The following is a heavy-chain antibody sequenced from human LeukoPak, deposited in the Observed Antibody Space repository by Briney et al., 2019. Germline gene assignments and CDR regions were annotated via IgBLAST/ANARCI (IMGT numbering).Heavy chain of an antibody. Sequence: ASVKVSCKASGGTFSSYAISWVRQAPGQGLEWVGWMNPNSGNTGYAQKFQGRVTMTRNTSISTAYMELSSLRSEDTAVYYCASTGGRYDSIPHWGQGTLVTVSS. CDR3: ASTGGRYDSIPH. J-gene: IGHJ4*02. V-gene: IGHV1-8*02. CDR2: MNPNSGNT. D-gene: IGHD3-22*01. CDR1: GGTFSSYA.